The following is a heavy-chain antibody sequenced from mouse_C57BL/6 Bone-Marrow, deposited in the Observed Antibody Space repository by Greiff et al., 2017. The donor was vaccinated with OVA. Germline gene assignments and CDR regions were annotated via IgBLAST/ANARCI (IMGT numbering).Heavy chain of an antibody. D-gene: IGHD1-1*01. Sequence: VKLVESGAELVKPGASVKMSCKASGYTFTSYWITWVKQRPGQGLEWIGDIYPGSGSTNYNEKFKSKATLTVDTSSSTAYMQLSSLTSEDSAVYYCARLYYYGSSSLYYAMDDWGQGTSVTVSS. CDR3: ARLYYYGSSSLYYAMDD. J-gene: IGHJ4*01. CDR1: GYTFTSYW. CDR2: IYPGSGST. V-gene: IGHV1-55*01.